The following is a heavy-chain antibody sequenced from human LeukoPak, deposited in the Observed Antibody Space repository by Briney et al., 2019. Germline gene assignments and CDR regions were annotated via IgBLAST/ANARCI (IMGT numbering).Heavy chain of an antibody. CDR2: INPNSGGT. J-gene: IGHJ4*02. CDR1: GYTFSDSY. Sequence: ASVKVSCKTYGYTFSDSYMNWVRQAPGQGLEWMGRINPNSGGTNYAQKFQGRVTMTRDTSISTAYMELSSLKSDDTAVYYCARGGGPRYYDSSGLYYFDYWGQGTLVTVSS. D-gene: IGHD3-22*01. V-gene: IGHV1-2*02. CDR3: ARGGGPRYYDSSGLYYFDY.